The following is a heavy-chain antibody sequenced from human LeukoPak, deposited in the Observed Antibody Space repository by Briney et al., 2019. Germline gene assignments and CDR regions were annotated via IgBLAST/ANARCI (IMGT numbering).Heavy chain of an antibody. D-gene: IGHD3-3*02. CDR1: GGSFSGYY. CDR3: AREVHHFWRGYSPRLRFDY. Sequence: ASETLSLTCAVYGGSFSGYYWSWIRQPPGKGLEWIGEINHSGSTNYNPSLKSRVTISVDTSKNQFSLKLSPVTAADTAVYYCAREVHHFWRGYSPRLRFDYWGEGTLATVSA. V-gene: IGHV4-34*01. CDR2: INHSGST. J-gene: IGHJ4*02.